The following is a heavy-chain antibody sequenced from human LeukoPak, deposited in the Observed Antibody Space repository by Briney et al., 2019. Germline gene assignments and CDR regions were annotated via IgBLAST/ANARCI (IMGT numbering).Heavy chain of an antibody. CDR1: GFTFSSYW. J-gene: IGHJ6*03. V-gene: IGHV3-7*01. CDR3: ARTVQGYSFGAESYYYYFMDV. D-gene: IGHD5-18*01. Sequence: GGSLRLSCAASGFTFSSYWMSWVRQAPGKGLEWVAHIKQDGSEKYYVDSVKGRFTISRDNAKNSLYLQMNSLRAEDTAVYYCARTVQGYSFGAESYYYYFMDVWGKGATVTVSS. CDR2: IKQDGSEK.